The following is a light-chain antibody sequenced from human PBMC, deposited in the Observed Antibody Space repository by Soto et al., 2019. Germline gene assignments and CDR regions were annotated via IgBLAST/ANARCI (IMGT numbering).Light chain of an antibody. V-gene: IGLV2-14*03. CDR1: SSDVGGYDY. J-gene: IGLJ2*01. CDR2: DVS. Sequence: QSALTQPASVSGSPGQSITISCTGTSSDVGGYDYVSWYQQRPGKAPKLMIYDVSNRPSGVSNRFSGSKSGNTASLTISGLEAEDEADYFCNSYTSGSHVVFGGGTKLTVL. CDR3: NSYTSGSHVV.